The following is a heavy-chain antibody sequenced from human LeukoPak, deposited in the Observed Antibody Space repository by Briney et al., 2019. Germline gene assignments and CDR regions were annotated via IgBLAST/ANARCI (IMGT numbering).Heavy chain of an antibody. CDR3: AREWGIAAAGNTAFDF. Sequence: SETLSLTCTVYGGSIGRYYWNWIRQSPGQGLEWVGYIFSSGSTNYNPSLLSRVTISLDTSRNQFSLKLSSVTAADTALYYCAREWGIAAAGNTAFDFWGPGIQVAVSS. CDR2: IFSSGST. D-gene: IGHD6-13*01. J-gene: IGHJ4*02. CDR1: GGSIGRYY. V-gene: IGHV4-59*12.